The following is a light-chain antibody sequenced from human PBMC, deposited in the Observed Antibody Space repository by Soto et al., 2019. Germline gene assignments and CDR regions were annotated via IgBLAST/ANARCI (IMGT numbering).Light chain of an antibody. CDR1: QSISNY. V-gene: IGKV1-39*01. J-gene: IGKJ2*01. CDR3: QQSYSTPYT. Sequence: DIHMTQSPSSLSASVGDRVTITCRASQSISNYLNWYQQKPGKAPNLLIYIASNLHSGVPSRFSGSGSGTDVTLTISSLQPENFATFYCQQSYSTPYTFGQGTKVDIK. CDR2: IAS.